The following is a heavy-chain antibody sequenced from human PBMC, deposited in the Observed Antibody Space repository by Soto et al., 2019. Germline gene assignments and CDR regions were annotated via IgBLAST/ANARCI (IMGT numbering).Heavy chain of an antibody. D-gene: IGHD6-19*01. CDR2: ISTRGATR. Sequence: EVQLVESVGGLVQPGGSLRLSCVASGFTFSTESMNWVRQAPGKGLEWVAHISTRGATRSYADSVKGRFTISRDNAKTSLYLQMDSLRHADTAVYYCARFFGSGFDYWGQGTLVTVSS. CDR3: ARFFGSGFDY. J-gene: IGHJ4*02. CDR1: GFTFSTES. V-gene: IGHV3-48*02.